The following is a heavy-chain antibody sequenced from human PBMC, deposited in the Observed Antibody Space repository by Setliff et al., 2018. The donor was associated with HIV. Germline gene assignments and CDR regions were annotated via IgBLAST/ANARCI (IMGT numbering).Heavy chain of an antibody. Sequence: PSETLSLTCTVSGGSINSYYWSWIRQPAGKGLEWIGRIYSSGGTNYNPSLKSRITMSVDMSKNQISLKLRSVTAADTAVYYCARGKTPPYGIVVEDDAFDIWGQGTMVTVSS. CDR1: GGSINSYY. CDR3: ARGKTPPYGIVVEDDAFDI. D-gene: IGHD3-22*01. J-gene: IGHJ3*02. V-gene: IGHV4-4*07. CDR2: IYSSGGT.